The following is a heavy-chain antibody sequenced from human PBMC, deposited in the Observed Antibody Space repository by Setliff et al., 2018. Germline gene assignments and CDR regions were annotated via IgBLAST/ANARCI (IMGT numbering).Heavy chain of an antibody. Sequence: SVKVSCKASGGTFSSYAISWVRQAPGQGLEWMGRIIPIFGTANYAQKFQGRVTMTRDTSTSTVYMELSSLRSGDTAMYYCARELLFGGVIFGYWGQGTLVTVSS. CDR2: IIPIFGTA. J-gene: IGHJ4*02. V-gene: IGHV1-69*05. D-gene: IGHD3-3*01. CDR1: GGTFSSYA. CDR3: ARELLFGGVIFGY.